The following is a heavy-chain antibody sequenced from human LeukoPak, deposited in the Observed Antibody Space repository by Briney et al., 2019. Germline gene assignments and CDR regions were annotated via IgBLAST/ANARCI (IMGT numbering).Heavy chain of an antibody. D-gene: IGHD3-16*01. CDR1: GFTFSSYA. V-gene: IGHV3-23*01. J-gene: IGHJ4*02. Sequence: GGSLRLSCAASGFTFSSYAMSWVRQAPGKGLEWVSAISGSGGSTYYADSVKGRFTISRDNSKSTLYLQMNSLRTEDTAVYYCASKDDLEEFFDYWGQGTLVTVSS. CDR2: ISGSGGST. CDR3: ASKDDLEEFFDY.